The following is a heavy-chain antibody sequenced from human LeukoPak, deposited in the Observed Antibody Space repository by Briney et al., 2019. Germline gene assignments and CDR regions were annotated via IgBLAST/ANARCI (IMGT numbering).Heavy chain of an antibody. J-gene: IGHJ4*02. D-gene: IGHD6-19*01. CDR2: ISSSGSTI. V-gene: IGHV3-48*04. CDR1: KFTFSDYS. Sequence: GGSLRLSCAASKFTFSDYSMSWVRQAPGKGLEWLSYISSSGSTIYYADSVKGRFTISRDNAKNSLFLQMNSLRAEDTAVYYCARDHQRLTYFDYWGQGTLVTVSS. CDR3: ARDHQRLTYFDY.